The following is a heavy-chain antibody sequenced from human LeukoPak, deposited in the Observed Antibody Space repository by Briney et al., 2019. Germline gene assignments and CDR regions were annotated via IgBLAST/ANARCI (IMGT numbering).Heavy chain of an antibody. CDR2: IWPSGST. Sequence: SETLSLTCTVSGGSLSRYYWSWIRQSPGQGLEWIGYIWPSGSTNYNPSLSGRVAISLDKSRNHFTLMVTAVTAADTAFYYCARKGPEHLPTYFDHWGRGILVTVSS. D-gene: IGHD2-21*01. J-gene: IGHJ4*02. CDR3: ARKGPEHLPTYFDH. V-gene: IGHV4-4*08. CDR1: GGSLSRYY.